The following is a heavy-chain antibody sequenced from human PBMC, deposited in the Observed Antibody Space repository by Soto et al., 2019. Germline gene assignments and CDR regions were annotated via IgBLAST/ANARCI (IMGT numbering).Heavy chain of an antibody. CDR1: GGSISSSSSY. CDR3: ARHKGYCSSTSCYQPDYYYYYYMDV. V-gene: IGHV4-39*01. CDR2: IYYLGNT. J-gene: IGHJ6*03. D-gene: IGHD2-2*01. Sequence: NPSETLSLTCTVSGGSISSSSSYWGWIRQPPGKGLEWAGSIYYLGNTYYNPSLGGRVSISVDKSKNQFSLKLSSVTAADTAVYYCARHKGYCSSTSCYQPDYYYYYYMDVWGKGTTVTVSS.